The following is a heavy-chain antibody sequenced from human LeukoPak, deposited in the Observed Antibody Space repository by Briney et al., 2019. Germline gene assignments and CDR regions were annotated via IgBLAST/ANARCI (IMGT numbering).Heavy chain of an antibody. CDR3: ARGGYVDIVTTTGNWFDP. CDR1: GFTFSSYA. J-gene: IGHJ5*02. Sequence: GGSLRLSCAASGFTFSSYAMHWVRQAPGKGLEWVAVISYDGSNKYYADSVKGRFTISRDNSKNTLYLQMNSLRAEDTAVYYCARGGYVDIVTTTGNWFDPWGQGTLVTVSS. D-gene: IGHD5-12*01. CDR2: ISYDGSNK. V-gene: IGHV3-30*04.